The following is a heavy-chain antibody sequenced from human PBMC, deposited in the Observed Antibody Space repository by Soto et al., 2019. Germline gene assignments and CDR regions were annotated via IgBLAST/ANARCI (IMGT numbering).Heavy chain of an antibody. J-gene: IGHJ6*02. CDR1: GFTFSSYG. V-gene: IGHV3-33*01. D-gene: IGHD1-7*01. Sequence: GGSLRLSCAASGFTFSSYGMHWVRQAPGKGLEWVAVIWYDGSNKYYADSVKGRFTISRDNSKNTLYLQMNSLRAEDTAVYYCAREIITGTTLPQYYYYYGMDVWGQGTTVTVSS. CDR2: IWYDGSNK. CDR3: AREIITGTTLPQYYYYYGMDV.